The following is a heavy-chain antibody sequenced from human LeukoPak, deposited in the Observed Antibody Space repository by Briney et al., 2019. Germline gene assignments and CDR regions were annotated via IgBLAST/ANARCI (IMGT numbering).Heavy chain of an antibody. J-gene: IGHJ4*02. CDR1: GFTFEDYA. Sequence: GRSLRFSCAASGFTFEDYAMHWVRQAPGKGLEWVSGISWNSDSIGYADSVKGRFTISRDNAKNSLYLQMNSLRAEDMALYYCAKDQGTDYYDTSGYDYWGQGTLVTVSS. CDR3: AKDQGTDYYDTSGYDY. D-gene: IGHD3-22*01. V-gene: IGHV3-9*03. CDR2: ISWNSDSI.